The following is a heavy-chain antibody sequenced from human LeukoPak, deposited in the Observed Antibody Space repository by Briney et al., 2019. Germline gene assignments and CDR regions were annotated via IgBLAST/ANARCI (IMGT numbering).Heavy chain of an antibody. CDR2: IKQDGSEK. J-gene: IGHJ4*02. D-gene: IGHD1-26*01. Sequence: GGSLRLSCAASGFTFSSYWMSWARQAPGKGLEWVANIKQDGSEKYYVDSVKGRFTISRDNAKNSLYLQMNSLRAEDTAVYYCARAINRHSGSPLTYFDYWGQGTLVTVSS. V-gene: IGHV3-7*01. CDR1: GFTFSSYW. CDR3: ARAINRHSGSPLTYFDY.